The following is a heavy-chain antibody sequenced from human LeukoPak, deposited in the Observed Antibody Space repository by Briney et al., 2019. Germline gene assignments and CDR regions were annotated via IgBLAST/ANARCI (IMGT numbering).Heavy chain of an antibody. J-gene: IGHJ4*02. D-gene: IGHD3-22*01. CDR1: GGTFSSYA. CDR2: IIPFFGTA. CDR3: ARLDSSGYFLGY. Sequence: ASVKVSCKASGGTFSSYAISWVRQAPGQGLEWMGGIIPFFGTANYAQKFQGRVTITADESTSTAYMELSSLRSEDTAVYYCARLDSSGYFLGYWGQGTLVTVSS. V-gene: IGHV1-69*13.